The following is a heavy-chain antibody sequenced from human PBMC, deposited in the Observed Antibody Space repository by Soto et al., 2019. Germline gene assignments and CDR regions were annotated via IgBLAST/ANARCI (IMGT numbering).Heavy chain of an antibody. D-gene: IGHD2-21*01. J-gene: IGHJ5*02. Sequence: SETLSLTCNVSDDSLSTYYWSWIRQPAGKGLEWIGRIYASGSTNYNPSLKSRVSMSVDTSKKQFSLKMISVTATDTAIYYCARSAIPRGGWFRPWGQGVLVTVSS. V-gene: IGHV4-4*07. CDR2: IYASGST. CDR1: DDSLSTYY. CDR3: ARSAIPRGGWFRP.